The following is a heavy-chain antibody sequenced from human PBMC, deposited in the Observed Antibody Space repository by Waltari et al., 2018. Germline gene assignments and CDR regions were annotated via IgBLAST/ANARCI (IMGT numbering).Heavy chain of an antibody. V-gene: IGHV3-53*01. D-gene: IGHD2-21*01. CDR1: GFNVSEEF. CDR2: IYKDGTP. CDR3: ARLGGAL. J-gene: IGHJ4*02. Sequence: VQLVDSGGALIEPGGSLRLYSGAAGFNVSEEFRTWVRQAPGKGLQWVAMIYKDGTPKYADSVKCRFTISRDTSENTVHLEMNSLRAEDTAVYYCARLGGALWGQGTPVTVSS.